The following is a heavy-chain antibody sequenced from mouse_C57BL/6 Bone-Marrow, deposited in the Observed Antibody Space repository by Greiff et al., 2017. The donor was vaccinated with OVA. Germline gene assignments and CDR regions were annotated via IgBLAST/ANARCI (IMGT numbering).Heavy chain of an antibody. CDR1: GYTFTSYW. V-gene: IGHV1-50*01. CDR2: IDPSDSYT. J-gene: IGHJ3*01. CDR3: ARETTSY. D-gene: IGHD5-5*01. Sequence: VQLQQPGAELVKPGASVKLSCKASGYTFTSYWMQWVKQRPGQGLEWIGEIDPSDSYTNYNQKFKGKATLTVDTSSSTAYMQLSSLTSEDSAVYYCARETTSYWGQGTLVTVSA.